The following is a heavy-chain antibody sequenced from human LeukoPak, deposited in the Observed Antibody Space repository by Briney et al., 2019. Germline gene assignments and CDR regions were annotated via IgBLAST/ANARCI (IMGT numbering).Heavy chain of an antibody. CDR2: IWYDGSNK. D-gene: IGHD3-9*01. Sequence: GGSLRLSCAASGFTFSSYGMHWVRRAPGKGLEWVAVIWYDGSNKYYADSVKGRFTISRDNSKNTLYLQMNSLRAEDTAVYYCARGMYYDILTGFEGDYWGQGTLVTVSS. CDR3: ARGMYYDILTGFEGDY. J-gene: IGHJ4*02. V-gene: IGHV3-33*01. CDR1: GFTFSSYG.